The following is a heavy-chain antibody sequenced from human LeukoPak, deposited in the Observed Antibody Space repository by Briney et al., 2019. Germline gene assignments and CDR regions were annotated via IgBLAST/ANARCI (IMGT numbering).Heavy chain of an antibody. CDR3: VTYQLLLYGFDY. V-gene: IGHV3-66*01. CDR2: FYSGGST. D-gene: IGHD2-2*01. Sequence: GGSLRLSCVASGFTVSSNYMSWVRQAPGKGLEWVSVFYSGGSTFYADSVKGRFTIARDSSKNTLYLQMNTLRAEDTAVYYCVTYQLLLYGFDYWGQGTLVTVSS. CDR1: GFTVSSNY. J-gene: IGHJ4*02.